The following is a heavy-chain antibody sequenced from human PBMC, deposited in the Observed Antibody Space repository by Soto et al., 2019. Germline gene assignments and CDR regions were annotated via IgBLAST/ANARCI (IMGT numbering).Heavy chain of an antibody. J-gene: IGHJ5*02. CDR2: ISDSGSVV. V-gene: IGHV3-21*04. CDR3: ARDYCPTAVCPWGGFAP. Sequence: GGSLRLSCEVSRFTFSDYSMNWVRQAPGKGLEWVSLISDSGSVVSYAESVKGRFTISRDNAKNSVYLQMNSLRAEDTAVYYCARDYCPTAVCPWGGFAPWGQGALVTV. CDR1: RFTFSDYS. D-gene: IGHD3-16*01.